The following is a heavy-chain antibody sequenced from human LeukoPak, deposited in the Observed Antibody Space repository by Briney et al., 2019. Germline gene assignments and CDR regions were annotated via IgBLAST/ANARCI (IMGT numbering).Heavy chain of an antibody. CDR1: GFTFSSYA. J-gene: IGHJ4*02. D-gene: IGHD3-22*01. CDR3: ARDSGDSSGYYYFDY. V-gene: IGHV3-30-3*01. CDR2: ISYDGSNK. Sequence: GRSLRLSCAASGFTFSSYAMHWVRQAPGKGLEWVAVISYDGSNKYYADSVKGRFTISRDNSKNTLYLQMNSLRAEDTAVYYCARDSGDSSGYYYFDYWGQGTLVTVSS.